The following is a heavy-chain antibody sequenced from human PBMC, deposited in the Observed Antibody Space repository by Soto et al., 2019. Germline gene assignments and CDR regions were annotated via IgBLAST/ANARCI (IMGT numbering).Heavy chain of an antibody. D-gene: IGHD2-21*02. Sequence: SSETLSLTCTVSGGSISSSSYYWGWIRQPPGKGLEWIASISRSGTTYYNPSLKSRVTISVDTSKNQFSLKLSSVTAADTAFYYCAREGALLFGGNSDYYSTMDVWGQGTTVTVSS. CDR2: ISRSGTT. CDR3: AREGALLFGGNSDYYSTMDV. V-gene: IGHV4-39*07. J-gene: IGHJ6*02. CDR1: GGSISSSSYY.